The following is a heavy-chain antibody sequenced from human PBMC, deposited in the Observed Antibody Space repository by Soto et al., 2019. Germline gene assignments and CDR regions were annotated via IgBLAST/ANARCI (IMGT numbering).Heavy chain of an antibody. V-gene: IGHV3-23*01. D-gene: IGHD5-18*01. J-gene: IGHJ4*02. CDR3: AKDQRAMVPMGGDY. Sequence: PGGSLRLSCEAYGFTFSSYAMSWVRQAPGKGLEWVSAISGSGGSTYYADSVKGRFTISRDNSKNTLYLQMNSLRAEDTAVYYCAKDQRAMVPMGGDYWGQGTLVTVSS. CDR2: ISGSGGST. CDR1: GFTFSSYA.